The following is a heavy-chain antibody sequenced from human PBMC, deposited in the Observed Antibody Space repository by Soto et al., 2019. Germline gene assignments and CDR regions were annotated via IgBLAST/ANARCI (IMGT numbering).Heavy chain of an antibody. Sequence: SETLSLTCAVAGGSISSSNWWSWVRQPPGKGLEWIGEIYHSGSTNHNPSLKSRVTISVDKSKNQFSLKLSSVTAADTAVYYCARVGYSGWFDPWGQGTLVTVSS. J-gene: IGHJ5*02. V-gene: IGHV4-4*02. CDR1: GGSISSSNW. D-gene: IGHD4-4*01. CDR3: ARVGYSGWFDP. CDR2: IYHSGST.